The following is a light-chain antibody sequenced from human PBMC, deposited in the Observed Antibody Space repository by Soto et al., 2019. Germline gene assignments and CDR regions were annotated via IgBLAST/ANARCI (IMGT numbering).Light chain of an antibody. CDR2: GAS. Sequence: EIVLTQSPGTLSVSSGERATLSCRASQSFNSIYLAWYQQKPGQAPRLLIYGASSRATGIPDRFSGSGSGTDFTLTISRLEPEDFAVYYCHQCDSWTFGQGTKVDNK. V-gene: IGKV3-20*01. CDR3: HQCDSWT. CDR1: QSFNSIY. J-gene: IGKJ1*01.